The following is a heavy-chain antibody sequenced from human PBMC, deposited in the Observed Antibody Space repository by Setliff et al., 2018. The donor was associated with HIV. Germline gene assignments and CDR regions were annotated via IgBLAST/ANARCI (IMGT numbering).Heavy chain of an antibody. D-gene: IGHD5-12*01. V-gene: IGHV3-23*01. CDR2: ISGSGSST. Sequence: GGSLRLSCAASGFTFSSYAMSWVRQAPGKGLEWVSAISGSGSSTYYADSVKGRFTISRDNSKNTLYLQMTDLRAEDTAIYYCAPIRDGYNYFFDHWGQGTLVTVSS. CDR3: APIRDGYNYFFDH. CDR1: GFTFSSYA. J-gene: IGHJ4*02.